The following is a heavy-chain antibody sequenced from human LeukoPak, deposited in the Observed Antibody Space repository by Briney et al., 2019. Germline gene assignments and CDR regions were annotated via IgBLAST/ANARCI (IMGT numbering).Heavy chain of an antibody. V-gene: IGHV4-34*01. CDR2: INHSGGT. D-gene: IGHD1-26*01. J-gene: IGHJ4*02. Sequence: SETPSLTCAVYGGSFSGYYWSWIRQPPGKGLEWIGEINHSGGTNYNPSLKSRVTISVDTSKNQFSLKLSSVTAADTAVYYCSSSGGYWGQGTLVTVSS. CDR1: GGSFSGYY. CDR3: SSSGGY.